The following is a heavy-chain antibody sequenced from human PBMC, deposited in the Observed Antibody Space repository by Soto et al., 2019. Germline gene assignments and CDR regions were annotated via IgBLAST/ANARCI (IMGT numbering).Heavy chain of an antibody. CDR3: ASGRARGSGSYL. CDR2: IIPIFGTA. J-gene: IGHJ4*02. CDR1: GGTFSSYA. D-gene: IGHD3-10*01. Sequence: SVKVSCKASGGTFSSYAISWVRQAPGQGLEWMGGIIPIFGTANYAQKFQGRVTITADESTSTAYMELSSLRSEDTAVYYCASGRARGSGSYLWGQGTLVTVSS. V-gene: IGHV1-69*13.